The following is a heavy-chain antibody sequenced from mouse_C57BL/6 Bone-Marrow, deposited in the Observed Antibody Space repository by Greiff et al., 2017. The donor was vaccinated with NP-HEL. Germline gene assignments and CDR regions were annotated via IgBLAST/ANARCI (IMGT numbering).Heavy chain of an antibody. D-gene: IGHD1-2*01. J-gene: IGHJ3*01. CDR3: AKNWGTTARGFAY. CDR1: GFSLTSYG. CDR2: IWRGGST. V-gene: IGHV2-5*01. Sequence: VQLQESGPGLVQPSHCLSITCTVSGFSLTSYGVHWVRQSPGKGLEWLGVIWRGGSTDYNADFMYRLSISKDNSKSQVFFKMNSLQAYDTAIYYCAKNWGTTARGFAYWGQGTLVTVSA.